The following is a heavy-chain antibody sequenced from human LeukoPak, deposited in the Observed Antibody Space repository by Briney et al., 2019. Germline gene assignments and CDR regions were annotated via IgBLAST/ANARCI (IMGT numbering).Heavy chain of an antibody. CDR1: GYSISSGYY. Sequence: PSETLSLTCTVSGYSISSGYYWGWLRQPPGKGLEWIGYIYYSGSTNYNPSLKSRVTISVDTSKNQFSLKLSSVTAADTAVYYCGGSSSWYNLIDYWGQGTLVTVSS. D-gene: IGHD6-13*01. J-gene: IGHJ4*02. CDR2: IYYSGST. CDR3: GGSSSWYNLIDY. V-gene: IGHV4-61*01.